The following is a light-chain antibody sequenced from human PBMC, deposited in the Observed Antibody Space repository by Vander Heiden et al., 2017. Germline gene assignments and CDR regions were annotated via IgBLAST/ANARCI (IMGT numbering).Light chain of an antibody. CDR1: ALAKQY. J-gene: IGLJ3*02. Sequence: SYELTQPPSVSVSPGQTARVTCSGDALAKQYACWYQQKPGQAPVLVIYKDSERPSGIPERFSGSSSGTTVTLTISGVQAEDEADYYCQSADSSGTYKVFGGGTKLTVL. V-gene: IGLV3-25*03. CDR2: KDS. CDR3: QSADSSGTYKV.